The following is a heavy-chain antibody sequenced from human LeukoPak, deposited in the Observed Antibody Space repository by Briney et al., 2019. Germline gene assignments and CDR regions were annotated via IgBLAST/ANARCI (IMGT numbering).Heavy chain of an antibody. J-gene: IGHJ2*01. V-gene: IGHV3-74*01. CDR3: VRASPSGFFDL. CDR1: GFTFNTYW. CDR2: INPDGTVT. Sequence: GGSLRLSCAASGFTFNTYWMHWVRQAPGKGLVWVSPINPDGTVTTYADSVKGRFTISRDNAKNTLYLQMNSLKAEDTAVYYCVRASPSGFFDLWGRGTLVTVSS. D-gene: IGHD6-19*01.